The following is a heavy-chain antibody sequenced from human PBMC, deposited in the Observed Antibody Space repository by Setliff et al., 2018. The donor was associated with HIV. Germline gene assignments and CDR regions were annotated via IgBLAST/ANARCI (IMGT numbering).Heavy chain of an antibody. D-gene: IGHD1-26*01. J-gene: IGHJ4*02. V-gene: IGHV3-7*05. CDR3: ATDCAVVGGTGSLDS. Sequence: PGGSLRLSCAPSGFTFGSYAMSWVRQAPGKGLEWVANIKQDGREKNYMDSVKGRFTISRDNAKNSLYLQMNSLRVEDTAVYYCATDCAVVGGTGSLDSWGQGTLVTVS. CDR1: GFTFGSYA. CDR2: IKQDGREK.